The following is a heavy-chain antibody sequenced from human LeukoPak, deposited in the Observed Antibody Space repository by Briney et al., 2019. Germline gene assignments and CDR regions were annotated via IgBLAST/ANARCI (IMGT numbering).Heavy chain of an antibody. V-gene: IGHV3-20*04. D-gene: IGHD3-22*01. Sequence: PGGSLRLSCAASGFTFDDYGMSWVRQAPGKGLEWVSGINWNGGSTGYADSVKGRFTISRDNSKNTLYLQMNSLRAEDTAVYYCARSYYYDSSDYFPGWLSESYFDYWGQGTLVTVSS. J-gene: IGHJ4*02. CDR3: ARSYYYDSSDYFPGWLSESYFDY. CDR1: GFTFDDYG. CDR2: INWNGGST.